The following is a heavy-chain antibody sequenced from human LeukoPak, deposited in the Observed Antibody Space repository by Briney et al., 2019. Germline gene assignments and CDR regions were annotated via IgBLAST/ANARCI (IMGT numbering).Heavy chain of an antibody. Sequence: SETLSLTCAVYGGSFSGYYWSWIRQPPGKGLEWIGEINHSGSTNYNPSLKSRVTISVDTPKNQFSLKLSSVTAADTAVYYCASARLGDPYYFDYWGQGTLVTVSS. D-gene: IGHD3-16*01. CDR3: ASARLGDPYYFDY. CDR1: GGSFSGYY. CDR2: INHSGST. J-gene: IGHJ4*02. V-gene: IGHV4-34*01.